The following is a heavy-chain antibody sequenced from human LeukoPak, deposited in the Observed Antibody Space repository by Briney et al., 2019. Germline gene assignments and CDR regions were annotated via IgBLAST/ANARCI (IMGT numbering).Heavy chain of an antibody. Sequence: PGGSLRLSCAASGFTFSNAWMSWVRQAPGKGLEWVGCIKSKTGGGTTDYAAPVKGRFTISRDDSKNTLYLQMNSLKTEDTAVYYCTTEGLTSWFDPWGQGTLVTVSS. CDR2: IKSKTGGGTT. J-gene: IGHJ5*02. CDR3: TTEGLTSWFDP. CDR1: GFTFSNAW. V-gene: IGHV3-15*01. D-gene: IGHD1-1*01.